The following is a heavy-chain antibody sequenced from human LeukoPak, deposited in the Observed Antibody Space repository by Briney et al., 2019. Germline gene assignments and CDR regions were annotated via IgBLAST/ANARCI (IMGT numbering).Heavy chain of an antibody. V-gene: IGHV3-23*01. D-gene: IGHD4-11*01. CDR3: AKGRIQSYMAPEY. CDR2: ISDTGGST. J-gene: IGHJ4*02. CDR1: AFTFGSFG. Sequence: GGSLRLSCAASAFTFGSFGMSWVRQAPGKGLEWVSVISDTGGSTFYADSVKGRFTISIDNSKNTLYIQMTSLRAEDTAIYYCAKGRIQSYMAPEYWGQGTLVTVSS.